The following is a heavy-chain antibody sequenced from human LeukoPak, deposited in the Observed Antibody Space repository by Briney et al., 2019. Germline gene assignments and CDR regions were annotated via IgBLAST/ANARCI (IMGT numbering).Heavy chain of an antibody. D-gene: IGHD1-26*01. Sequence: GASVRVSCKAAGYTFTSYGMSCVRQAPGQGLEWMGWISAYNGNTNYAQKLQGRVTMTTDTSTSTAYMELRSLRSDDTAVYYCARAWAASYTDYWGQGTLVTVSS. V-gene: IGHV1-18*01. CDR1: GYTFTSYG. J-gene: IGHJ4*02. CDR2: ISAYNGNT. CDR3: ARAWAASYTDY.